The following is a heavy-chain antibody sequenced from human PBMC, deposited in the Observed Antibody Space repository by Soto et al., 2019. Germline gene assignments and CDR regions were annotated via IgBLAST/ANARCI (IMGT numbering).Heavy chain of an antibody. CDR2: IYHSGST. Sequence: PSETLSLTCAVYGGSFSGYYWSWIRQPPGKGLEWIGDIYHSGSTNYNPSLKSRVTISVDTSKNQFSLKLSSVTAADTAVYYCARGLLWFGELPLYYFDYWGQRTLVTVSS. J-gene: IGHJ4*02. CDR1: GGSFSGYY. D-gene: IGHD3-10*01. V-gene: IGHV4-34*01. CDR3: ARGLLWFGELPLYYFDY.